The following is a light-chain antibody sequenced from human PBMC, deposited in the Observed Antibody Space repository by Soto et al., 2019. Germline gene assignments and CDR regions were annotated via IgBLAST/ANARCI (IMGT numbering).Light chain of an antibody. V-gene: IGKV3-20*01. Sequence: EIVRTQGPATLSVSPGERATLSCRASQSVSSDLAWYQQKPGQAPRLLIYGASNRATGIPDRFSGSGSGTDFTLTISRLEPEDFAVYYCQQYGSSGTFGQRTKVAIK. CDR2: GAS. CDR3: QQYGSSGT. J-gene: IGKJ1*01. CDR1: QSVSSD.